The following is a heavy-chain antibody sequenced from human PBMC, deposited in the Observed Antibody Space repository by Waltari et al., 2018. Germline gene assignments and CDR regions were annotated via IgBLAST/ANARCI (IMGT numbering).Heavy chain of an antibody. D-gene: IGHD3-16*02. J-gene: IGHJ4*02. V-gene: IGHV4-34*01. CDR3: ARDLGFTFGGVIVSSHFDY. CDR2: INHSGRT. Sequence: QVQLQQWGAGLLKPSETLSLTCAVYGGSFRGYYWSWIRQPPGKGLEWIGEINHSGRTNYNPSLKSRVTISVDTSKNQFSLKLSSVTAADTAVYYCARDLGFTFGGVIVSSHFDYWGQGTLVTVSS. CDR1: GGSFRGYY.